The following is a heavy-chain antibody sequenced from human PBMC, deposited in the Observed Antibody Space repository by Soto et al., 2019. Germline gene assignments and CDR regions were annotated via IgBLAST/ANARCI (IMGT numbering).Heavy chain of an antibody. CDR2: ISYDGSNK. CDR1: GFTFSHYG. V-gene: IGHV3-30*03. J-gene: IGHJ4*02. D-gene: IGHD1-26*01. Sequence: QVQLVESGGGVVQPGRSLRLSCAASGFTFSHYGIHWVRQAPGKGLEWLAVISYDGSNKHYADSVKGRFTVSRDNSKNPLFVQINRLRAEDSAVYFWAGYSGKYQRAIDYWGQGTVVSVSS. CDR3: AGYSGKYQRAIDY.